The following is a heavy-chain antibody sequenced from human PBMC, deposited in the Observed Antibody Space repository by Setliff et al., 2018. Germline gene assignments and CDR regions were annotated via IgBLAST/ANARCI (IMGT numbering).Heavy chain of an antibody. CDR2: TIPSFGST. CDR3: AREGVDTRSSTDYRYYMDV. Sequence: GALVKVSCKASGGTFRSYGISWVRQAPGQGLEWMGGTIPSFGSTNYAQKFQDRVTIITDESTSTAYMELSSLRTEDTAVYYCAREGVDTRSSTDYRYYMDVWGKGTTVTVSS. CDR1: GGTFRSYG. V-gene: IGHV1-69*05. D-gene: IGHD5-18*01. J-gene: IGHJ6*03.